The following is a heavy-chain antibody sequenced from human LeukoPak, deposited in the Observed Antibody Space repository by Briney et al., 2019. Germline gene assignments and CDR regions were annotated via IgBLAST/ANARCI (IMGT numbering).Heavy chain of an antibody. J-gene: IGHJ4*02. CDR3: ARTIAAAARYYFDY. CDR1: RFTFSSHA. D-gene: IGHD6-13*01. V-gene: IGHV3-21*01. CDR2: ISSSSSYI. Sequence: GGSLRLSCAASRFTFSSHAMNWVRQAPGKGLEWVSSISSSSSYIYYADSVKGRFTISRDNAKNSLYLQMNSLRAEDTAVYYCARTIAAAARYYFDYWGEGTLVTVSS.